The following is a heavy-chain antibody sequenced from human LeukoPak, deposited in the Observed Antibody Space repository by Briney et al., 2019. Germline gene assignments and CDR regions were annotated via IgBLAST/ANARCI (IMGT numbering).Heavy chain of an antibody. CDR1: GGSISSYY. D-gene: IGHD1-26*01. CDR3: ARVGYGQWEPPAY. CDR2: IYYSGST. Sequence: SETLSLTCTVSGGSISSYYWSWIRQPPGKGLEWIGYIYYSGSTNYNPSLKSRVTISVDTSKNQFSLKLSSVTAADTAVYYCARVGYGQWEPPAYWGQGTLVTVSS. J-gene: IGHJ4*02. V-gene: IGHV4-59*12.